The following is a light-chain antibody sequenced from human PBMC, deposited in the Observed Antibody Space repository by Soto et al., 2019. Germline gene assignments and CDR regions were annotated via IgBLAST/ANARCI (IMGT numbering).Light chain of an antibody. Sequence: QSVLTQPPSASGSPGQSVTISCTGTSSDVGGYNCVSWYQQHPDKAPKLMIYEVSKRPSGVPDRFSGSKSGNTASLTVSGLQAEDEADYYCSSYAGSNNFVFGTGTKLTVL. CDR3: SSYAGSNNFV. V-gene: IGLV2-8*01. J-gene: IGLJ1*01. CDR2: EVS. CDR1: SSDVGGYNC.